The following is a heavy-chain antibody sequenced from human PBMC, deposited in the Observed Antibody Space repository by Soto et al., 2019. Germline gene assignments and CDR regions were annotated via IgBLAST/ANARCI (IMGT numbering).Heavy chain of an antibody. CDR3: TTDRFWGSYYGMDV. CDR1: GFTFSNAW. Sequence: GGSLRLSCAASGFTFSNAWMNWVRQAPGKGLEWVGRIKSKTDGGKTDYAAPVKGRFTISRDDSKNTLYLQMNSLKTEDTAVYYCTTDRFWGSYYGMDVWGQGTTVTVSS. D-gene: IGHD3-16*01. J-gene: IGHJ6*02. V-gene: IGHV3-15*07. CDR2: IKSKTDGGKT.